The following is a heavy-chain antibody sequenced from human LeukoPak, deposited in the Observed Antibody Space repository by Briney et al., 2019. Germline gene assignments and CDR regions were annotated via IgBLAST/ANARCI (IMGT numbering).Heavy chain of an antibody. D-gene: IGHD5-12*01. Sequence: GGSLRLSCAASGFIFSDAWLSWVRQAPGKGLEWVGRIKRKTAGGTIDYAAPVKGRFTISRDDSKNTLYLQINSLKTEDTAIYYCATEYSVFAFDIWGQGTVVTVSS. CDR3: ATEYSVFAFDI. CDR2: IKRKTAGGTI. V-gene: IGHV3-15*01. J-gene: IGHJ3*02. CDR1: GFIFSDAW.